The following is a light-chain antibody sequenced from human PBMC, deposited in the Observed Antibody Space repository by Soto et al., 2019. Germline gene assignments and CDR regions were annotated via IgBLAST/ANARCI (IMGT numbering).Light chain of an antibody. CDR2: EVR. V-gene: IGLV2-14*03. Sequence: QSVLTQPASVSGSPGQSITISCTGTSSDVGAYDYVSWYQQQPDKAPKLMIYEVRNRPSGLSNRSSGTKSVNTATLTISGLQADDEADYYCSSYTSSSTRVFGTGTKLTVL. CDR3: SSYTSSSTRV. J-gene: IGLJ1*01. CDR1: SSDVGAYDY.